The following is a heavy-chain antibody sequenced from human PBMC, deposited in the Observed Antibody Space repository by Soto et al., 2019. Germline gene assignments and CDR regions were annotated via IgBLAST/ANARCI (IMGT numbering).Heavy chain of an antibody. CDR3: AKGQYCSSTSCYASYYYYYMDV. D-gene: IGHD2-2*01. Sequence: GGSLRLSCAASGFTFSSYAMSWVRQAPGKGLEWVSAISGSGGSAYYADSVKGRFTISRDNSKNTLYLQMNSLRAEDTAVYYCAKGQYCSSTSCYASYYYYYMDVWGKGTTVT. V-gene: IGHV3-23*01. CDR1: GFTFSSYA. CDR2: ISGSGGSA. J-gene: IGHJ6*03.